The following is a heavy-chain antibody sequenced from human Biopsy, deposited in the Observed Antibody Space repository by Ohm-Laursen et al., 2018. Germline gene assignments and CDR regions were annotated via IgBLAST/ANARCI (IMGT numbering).Heavy chain of an antibody. CDR1: GYSLTSYN. CDR2: INPSGSTT. Sequence: ASVKVSCKASGYSLTSYNMHWGRQAPGQGLEWMGMINPSGSTTSYPQIFQGRVTMTRDTSKSTVYMELSSLRSADTAVYFCARNTGWYGDLYYFDYWGQGTLVTVSS. CDR3: ARNTGWYGDLYYFDY. D-gene: IGHD6-19*01. J-gene: IGHJ4*02. V-gene: IGHV1-46*01.